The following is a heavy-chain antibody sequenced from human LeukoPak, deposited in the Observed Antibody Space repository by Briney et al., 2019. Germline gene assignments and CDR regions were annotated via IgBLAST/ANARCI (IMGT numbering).Heavy chain of an antibody. V-gene: IGHV3-73*01. CDR3: TRHGGRDYYDSSEDAFDI. CDR1: GFTFSGSA. CDR2: IRSKANSYAT. J-gene: IGHJ3*02. Sequence: GGSLRLSCAASGFTFSGSAMHWVRQASGKGLEWVGRIRSKANSYATAYAASVKGRFTISRDDSKNTAYLQMNSLKTEDTAVYYCTRHGGRDYYDSSEDAFDIWGQGTMVTVSS. D-gene: IGHD3-22*01.